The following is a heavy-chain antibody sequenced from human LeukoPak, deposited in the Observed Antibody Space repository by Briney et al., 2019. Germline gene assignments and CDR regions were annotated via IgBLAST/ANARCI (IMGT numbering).Heavy chain of an antibody. Sequence: GASVKVSCKASGYTFTSFGISWVRQAPGQGLEWVGWISAYDGNTNYAQRFQDRVTMTTDTSTTTAYMELRSLRSDDTAVYYCARDKVIASAGTPNWFDPWGQGTLVTVSS. CDR3: ARDKVIASAGTPNWFDP. V-gene: IGHV1-18*01. D-gene: IGHD6-13*01. CDR2: ISAYDGNT. J-gene: IGHJ5*02. CDR1: GYTFTSFG.